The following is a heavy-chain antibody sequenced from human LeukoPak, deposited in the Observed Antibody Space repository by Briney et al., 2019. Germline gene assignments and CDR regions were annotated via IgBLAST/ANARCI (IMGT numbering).Heavy chain of an antibody. V-gene: IGHV1-8*02. D-gene: IGHD3-16*02. CDR3: ARDNSVGDIAWWFDP. CDR1: GYTFTSYD. J-gene: IGHJ5*02. Sequence: ASVKVSCKATGYTFTSYDINWVRQGTGQGLEWMGWMNPNSGNTGYAQEFQGRVTMTRDMSTTTDYMELSSLRSEDTAVYYCARDNSVGDIAWWFDPWGQGTLVTVSS. CDR2: MNPNSGNT.